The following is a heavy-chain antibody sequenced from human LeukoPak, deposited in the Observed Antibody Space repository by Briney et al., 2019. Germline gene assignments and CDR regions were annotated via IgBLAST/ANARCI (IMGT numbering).Heavy chain of an antibody. D-gene: IGHD3-9*01. CDR1: GFTFSSYA. J-gene: IGHJ4*02. CDR3: ARAVLTGHFDY. V-gene: IGHV3-30-3*01. CDR2: ISYDGSNK. Sequence: PGGSLRLSCAASGFTFSSYAMHWVRQAPGKGLEWVAVISYDGSNKYYADSVKGRFTISRDNSKNTLYLQMNSLRAEDTAVYYCARAVLTGHFDYWGQGALVTVSS.